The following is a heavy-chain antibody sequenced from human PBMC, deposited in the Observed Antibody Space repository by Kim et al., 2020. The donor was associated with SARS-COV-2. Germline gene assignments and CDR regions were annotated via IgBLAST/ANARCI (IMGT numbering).Heavy chain of an antibody. Sequence: KYSQKFQGRVTITRDTSASTAYMELSSLRSEDTAVYYCASPSYDSSGYYYWGQGTLVTVSS. V-gene: IGHV1-3*01. CDR3: ASPSYDSSGYYY. D-gene: IGHD3-22*01. J-gene: IGHJ4*02.